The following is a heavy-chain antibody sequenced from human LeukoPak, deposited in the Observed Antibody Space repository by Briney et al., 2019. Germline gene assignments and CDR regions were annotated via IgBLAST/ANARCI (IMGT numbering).Heavy chain of an antibody. V-gene: IGHV3-23*01. D-gene: IGHD4-17*01. CDR3: AKDPGGDNDY. J-gene: IGHJ4*02. CDR2: ISGSGGSA. CDR1: GFTFSSYA. Sequence: GGSLRLSCAASGFTFSSYAMSWVRQAPGKGLEWVSAISGSGGSAYYADSVKGRFTISSDNSKNTLYLQMNSLRAEDTAVYYCAKDPGGDNDYWGQGTLVTVSS.